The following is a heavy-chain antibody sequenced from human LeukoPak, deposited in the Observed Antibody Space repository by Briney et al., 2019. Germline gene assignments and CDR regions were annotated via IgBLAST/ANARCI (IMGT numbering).Heavy chain of an antibody. D-gene: IGHD6-13*01. J-gene: IGHJ4*02. Sequence: GGSLRLSCAASGFTFSDYYMSWIRQAPGKGLEWVSYTSGSGTYAIYADSVKGRFTISRDNAKNSLYLQMNSLTAEDTAVYYCVRRISSWSDYWGQGTLVTVSS. V-gene: IGHV3-11*03. CDR1: GFTFSDYY. CDR2: TSGSGTYA. CDR3: VRRISSWSDY.